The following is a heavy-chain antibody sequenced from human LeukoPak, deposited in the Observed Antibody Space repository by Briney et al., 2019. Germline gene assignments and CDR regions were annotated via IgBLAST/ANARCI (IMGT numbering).Heavy chain of an antibody. CDR3: ARADYSSTWSHDYYYMDV. V-gene: IGHV4-38-2*02. CDR2: IYHSGST. CDR1: GDSISTSTY. Sequence: SETLSLTCTVSGDSISTSTYWGWIRQPPGKGLEWIGSIYHSGSTYYNPSLKSRVTISVDTSKNQFSLKLSSVTAADTAVYYCARADYSSTWSHDYYYMDVWGKGTTVTVSS. D-gene: IGHD6-13*01. J-gene: IGHJ6*03.